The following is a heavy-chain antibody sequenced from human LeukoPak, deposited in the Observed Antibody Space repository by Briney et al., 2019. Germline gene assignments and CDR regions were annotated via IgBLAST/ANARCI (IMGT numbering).Heavy chain of an antibody. V-gene: IGHV4-39*07. J-gene: IGHJ4*02. D-gene: IGHD6-19*01. CDR3: ARGYSSGPYYFDY. Sequence: SETLSLTCTVSGGSISSSSYYWGWIRQPPGKGLEWTGSIYYSGSTYYNPSLKSRVTISVDTSKNQFSLKLSSVTAADTAVYYCARGYSSGPYYFDYWGQGTLVTVSS. CDR2: IYYSGST. CDR1: GGSISSSSYY.